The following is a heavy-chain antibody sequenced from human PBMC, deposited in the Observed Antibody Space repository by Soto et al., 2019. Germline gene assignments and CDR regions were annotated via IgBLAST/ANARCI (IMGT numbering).Heavy chain of an antibody. J-gene: IGHJ3*02. V-gene: IGHV1-69*02. CDR1: GGTFSSYT. Sequence: QVQLVQSGAEVKKPGSSVKVSCKASGGTFSSYTISWVRQAPGQGLEWMGRIIPILGIANYAQKFQGRVTITADKSSSTAYMELSSLRSEDTAVYYCASRVPAATPAHQDYAFDIWGQGTMVTVSS. CDR2: IIPILGIA. D-gene: IGHD2-2*01. CDR3: ASRVPAATPAHQDYAFDI.